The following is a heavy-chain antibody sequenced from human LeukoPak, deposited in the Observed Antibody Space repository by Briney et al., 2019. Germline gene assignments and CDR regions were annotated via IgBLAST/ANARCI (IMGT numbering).Heavy chain of an antibody. CDR1: GFTFSSYW. CDR2: INSDGSST. J-gene: IGHJ4*02. Sequence: PGGSLRLSCAASGFTFSSYWMHWVRRAPGKGLVWVSGINSDGSSTSYADSVKGRFTISRDNAKDTLYLQMNSLRAEDTAVYYCARVVGYFDWSNRVESYFDYWGQGTLVTVSS. CDR3: ARVVGYFDWSNRVESYFDY. D-gene: IGHD3-9*01. V-gene: IGHV3-74*01.